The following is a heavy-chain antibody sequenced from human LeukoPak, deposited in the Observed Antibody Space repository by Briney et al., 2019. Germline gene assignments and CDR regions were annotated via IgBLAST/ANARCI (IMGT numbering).Heavy chain of an antibody. CDR1: GFTFSSYG. J-gene: IGHJ4*02. D-gene: IGHD3-10*01. V-gene: IGHV3-30*02. CDR2: ILYDGSNK. CDR3: AKDLEAGLLWFGELFY. Sequence: GGCLRLAFAASGFTFSSYGMHSVRQAPGKGLGWGEFILYDGSNKYYADSVKGRFTIPRDNSKTKLYLQMNSLRAEDTAVYYCAKDLEAGLLWFGELFYWGQGTLVTVSS.